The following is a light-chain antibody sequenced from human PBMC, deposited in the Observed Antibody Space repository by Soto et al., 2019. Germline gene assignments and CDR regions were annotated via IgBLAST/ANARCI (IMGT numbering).Light chain of an antibody. Sequence: DIQMTQSPSSLSASVEDRVIITCRASQSISNHLNWYQQKPGKAPTALIFDASNSEKGVPSRFSGSGSGTEFTLIISGLQPEDFATYYCHQYDSYPYTFGQGTKVDIK. CDR1: QSISNH. J-gene: IGKJ2*01. V-gene: IGKV1-16*01. CDR2: DAS. CDR3: HQYDSYPYT.